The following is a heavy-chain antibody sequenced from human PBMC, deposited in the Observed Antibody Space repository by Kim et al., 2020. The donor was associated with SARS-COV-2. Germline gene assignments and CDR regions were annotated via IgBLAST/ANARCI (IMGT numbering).Heavy chain of an antibody. CDR1: GGSISSYY. CDR2: IYYSGST. CDR3: ARDGRYSSGWFHLVY. D-gene: IGHD6-19*01. J-gene: IGHJ4*02. Sequence: SETLSLTCTVSGGSISSYYWSWIRQPPGKGLEWIGYIYYSGSTNYNPSLKSRVTISVDTSKNQFSLKLSSVTAADTAVYYCARDGRYSSGWFHLVYWGQGTLVTVSS. V-gene: IGHV4-59*13.